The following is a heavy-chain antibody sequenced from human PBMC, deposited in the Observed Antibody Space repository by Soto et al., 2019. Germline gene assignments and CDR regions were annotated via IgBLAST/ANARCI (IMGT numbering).Heavy chain of an antibody. V-gene: IGHV3-21*01. CDR1: GFTFSSYA. CDR2: IGSRSDI. CDR3: AREYTAWPLAYGLDV. D-gene: IGHD2-2*02. Sequence: PGGSLRLSCAASGFTFSSYAMSWVRQAPGKGLEWVSAIGSRSDIYYADSVKDRFTISRDNAENSVSLQMNSLRAEDTAVYYCAREYTAWPLAYGLDVWGQGTTVTVSS. J-gene: IGHJ6*02.